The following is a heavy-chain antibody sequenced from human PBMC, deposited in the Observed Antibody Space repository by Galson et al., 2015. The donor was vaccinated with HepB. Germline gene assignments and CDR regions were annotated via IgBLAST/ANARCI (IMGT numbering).Heavy chain of an antibody. CDR1: GYTFSGYT. V-gene: IGHV1-69*02. J-gene: IGHJ4*02. Sequence: SVKVSCKASGYTFSGYTISWVRQAPGQGLEWMGKIIPILERTNYAQNFQDRVTIPADKSTGTAYMELSSLRSEDTAVYYCARASLREVGSYYFDFWGQGTLVTVSS. D-gene: IGHD1-26*01. CDR2: IIPILERT. CDR3: ARASLREVGSYYFDF.